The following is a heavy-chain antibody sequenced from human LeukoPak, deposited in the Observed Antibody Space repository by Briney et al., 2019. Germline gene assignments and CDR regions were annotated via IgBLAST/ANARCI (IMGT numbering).Heavy chain of an antibody. Sequence: SETLSLTCAVYGGSFSGYFWSWGRQPPGKGLEWIGEINPSGTTNYNPSLKSRLTISLDTSKNQFSLKLSSVTAADTAVYYRARIVATEGDYWGQGTLVTVSS. D-gene: IGHD5-12*01. CDR3: ARIVATEGDY. CDR1: GGSFSGYF. J-gene: IGHJ4*02. CDR2: INPSGTT. V-gene: IGHV4-34*01.